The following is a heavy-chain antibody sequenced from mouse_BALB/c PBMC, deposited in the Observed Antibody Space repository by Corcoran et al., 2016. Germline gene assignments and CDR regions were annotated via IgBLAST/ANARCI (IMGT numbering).Heavy chain of an antibody. CDR2: INTYTGEP. CDR1: GYTFTNYG. J-gene: IGHJ2*01. D-gene: IGHD1-1*01. CDR3: AITTVVDY. V-gene: IGHV9-3-1*01. Sequence: QIQLVQSGPELKKPGETVKISCKASGYTFTNYGMNGVKQAPGKGLKWMGWINTYTGEPTYADDFKGRFAFSLETSASTAYLQINNLKNEDTATYFCAITTVVDYWGQGTTLTVSS.